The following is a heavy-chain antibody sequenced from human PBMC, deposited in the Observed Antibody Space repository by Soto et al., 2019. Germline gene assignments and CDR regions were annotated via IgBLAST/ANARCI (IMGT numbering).Heavy chain of an antibody. CDR1: GFTFRSYA. D-gene: IGHD6-19*01. J-gene: IGHJ6*02. Sequence: QVQLVESGGGVVQPGRSLRLSCAASGFTFRSYAMHWVRQAPGKGLGWVAVISYDGSNKYYADSVKGRFTISGDNSKNTLYLQMNSLRAEDTAVYYCASSGQRGYYYYGMDVWGQGTTVTVSS. V-gene: IGHV3-30-3*01. CDR3: ASSGQRGYYYYGMDV. CDR2: ISYDGSNK.